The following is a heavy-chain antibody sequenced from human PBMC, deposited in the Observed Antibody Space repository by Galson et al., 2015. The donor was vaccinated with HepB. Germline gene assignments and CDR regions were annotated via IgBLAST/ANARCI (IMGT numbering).Heavy chain of an antibody. D-gene: IGHD6-6*01. CDR2: ISSSSSYT. Sequence: SLRLSCAAPGFTFSDYYMSWIRQAPGKGLERVSYISSSSSYTDYADSVKGRFTISRDNAKNSLYLQMNSLRAEDTAVYYCARDLSSSSSRYFDYWGQGTLVTVSS. CDR1: GFTFSDYY. J-gene: IGHJ4*02. CDR3: ARDLSSSSSRYFDY. V-gene: IGHV3-11*06.